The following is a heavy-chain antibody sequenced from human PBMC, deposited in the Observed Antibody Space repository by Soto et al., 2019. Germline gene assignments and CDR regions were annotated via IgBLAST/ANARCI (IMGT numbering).Heavy chain of an antibody. Sequence: GGSLRLSCAASGFTFSSYSMNWVRQAPGKGLEWVSSISSSSYIYYADSVKGRFTISRDNAKNSLYLQMNSLRAEDTAVYYCARDEIDGDSFDYWGQGTLVTVSS. CDR3: ARDEIDGDSFDY. J-gene: IGHJ4*02. CDR2: ISSSSYI. D-gene: IGHD3-10*01. V-gene: IGHV3-21*01. CDR1: GFTFSSYS.